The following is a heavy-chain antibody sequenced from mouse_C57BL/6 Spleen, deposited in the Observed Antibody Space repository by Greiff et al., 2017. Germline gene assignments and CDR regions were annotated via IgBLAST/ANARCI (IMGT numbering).Heavy chain of an antibody. Sequence: QVQLKQSGPELVKPGASVKISCKASGYAFSSSWMNWVKQRPGKGLEWIGRIYPGDGDTNYNGKFKGKATLTADKSSSTAYMQLSSLTSEDSAVYFCAREGDLFAYWGQGTLVTVSA. J-gene: IGHJ3*01. CDR2: IYPGDGDT. CDR1: GYAFSSSW. CDR3: AREGDLFAY. V-gene: IGHV1-82*01.